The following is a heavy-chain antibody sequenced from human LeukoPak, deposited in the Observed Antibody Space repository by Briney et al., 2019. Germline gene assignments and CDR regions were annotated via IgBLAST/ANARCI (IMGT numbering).Heavy chain of an antibody. CDR3: ARDDYSSGWSESGKFPYYQYNGMDV. CDR2: INHSGST. V-gene: IGHV4-34*01. Sequence: KPSETLSLTCAIYGGSFSGYYWSWIRQPPGKGLEWIGEINHSGSTNYNPSLKSRATISVDTSKNQISLKLRSVTAADTAVYYCARDDYSSGWSESGKFPYYQYNGMDVWGQGTTVIVSS. D-gene: IGHD6-19*01. CDR1: GGSFSGYY. J-gene: IGHJ6*02.